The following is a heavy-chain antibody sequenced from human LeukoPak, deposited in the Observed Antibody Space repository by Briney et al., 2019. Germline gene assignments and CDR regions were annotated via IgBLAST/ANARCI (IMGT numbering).Heavy chain of an antibody. CDR1: GDSTTSHTYY. D-gene: IGHD5-18*01. V-gene: IGHV4-39*01. CDR2: SYYTGST. J-gene: IGHJ4*02. Sequence: SETLSLTCTVSGDSTTSHTYYWGWIRQPPGKGLEWLGSSYYTGSTHYNPSLESRVTISLDTSKNQFSLKLSSVTVADTAIYYCARHLYSSTRNPTFDYWGQGTRVTVSS. CDR3: ARHLYSSTRNPTFDY.